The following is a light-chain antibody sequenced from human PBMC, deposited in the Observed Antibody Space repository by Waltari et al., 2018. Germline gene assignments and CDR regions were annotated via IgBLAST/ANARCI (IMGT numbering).Light chain of an antibody. J-gene: IGKJ1*01. CDR2: DVS. CDR3: QQYQNWPRWT. V-gene: IGKV3-15*01. CDR1: HRLSVN. Sequence: EIVMTQSPATLSVSPGERATLSCRASHRLSVNLAWYQQKPGQAPRLLMYDVSTRATGVPARFGGSESGTEFTLTISSIQSEDFAIYYCQQYQNWPRWTFGQGTKVDIK.